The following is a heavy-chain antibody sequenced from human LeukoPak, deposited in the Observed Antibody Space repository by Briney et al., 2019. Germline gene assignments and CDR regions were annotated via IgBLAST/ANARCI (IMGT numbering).Heavy chain of an antibody. CDR2: IYVDGRTT. J-gene: IGHJ5*02. V-gene: IGHV3-74*01. Sequence: PGGSLRLSCVASGFTFSNYWMHWVRQPPGKGLVWVSRIYVDGRTTNYADSVKGRFTISRDNAKNTVYLEMNSLSVEDTATYYCIRDFRSADLRGQGTLVTVTS. CDR1: GFTFSNYW. CDR3: IRDFRSADL.